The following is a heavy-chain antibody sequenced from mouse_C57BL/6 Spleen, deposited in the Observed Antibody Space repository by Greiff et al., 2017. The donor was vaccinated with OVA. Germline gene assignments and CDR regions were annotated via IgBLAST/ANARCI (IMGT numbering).Heavy chain of an antibody. J-gene: IGHJ2*01. CDR1: GYTFTSYW. D-gene: IGHD1-1*01. Sequence: QVQLQQPGAELVRPGTSVKLSCKASGYTFTSYWMHWVKQRPGQGLEWIGVIDPSDSYTNYNQKFKGKATLTVDTSSSTAYMQLSSLTSEDSAVYYCARGNGSSYFSYWGQGTTLTVSS. V-gene: IGHV1-59*01. CDR2: IDPSDSYT. CDR3: ARGNGSSYFSY.